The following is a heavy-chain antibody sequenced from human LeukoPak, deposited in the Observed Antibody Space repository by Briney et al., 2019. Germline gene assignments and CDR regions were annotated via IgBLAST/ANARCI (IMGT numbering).Heavy chain of an antibody. V-gene: IGHV3-7*03. D-gene: IGHD6-19*01. J-gene: IGHJ4*02. CDR2: IKQDGSEK. CDR3: AKGIIAVAGTFDY. CDR1: GFTFSTYW. Sequence: GGSLRLSCAASGFTFSTYWMTWVRQAPGKGLEWVANIKQDGSEKYYVDSVKGRFTISRDNAKNSLYLQMNSLSAEDTAVYYCAKGIIAVAGTFDYWGQGTLVTVSS.